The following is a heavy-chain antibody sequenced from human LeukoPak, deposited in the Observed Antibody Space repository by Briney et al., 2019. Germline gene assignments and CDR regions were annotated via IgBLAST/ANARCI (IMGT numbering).Heavy chain of an antibody. D-gene: IGHD3-3*01. J-gene: IGHJ5*02. CDR2: INPNSGGT. V-gene: IGHV1-2*02. CDR1: GYTFTGYY. CDR3: ARSPTFSITIFGVVSGPNWFDP. Sequence: ASVKVSCKASGYTFTGYYMHWVRQAPGQGLEWMGWINPNSGGTNYAQKFQGRVTMTRDTSISTAYMELSRLRSDDTAVYYCARSPTFSITIFGVVSGPNWFDPWGQGTLVTVSS.